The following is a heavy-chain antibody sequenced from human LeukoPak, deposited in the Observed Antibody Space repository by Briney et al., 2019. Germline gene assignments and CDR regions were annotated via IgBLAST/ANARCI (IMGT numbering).Heavy chain of an antibody. J-gene: IGHJ6*03. CDR1: GFTFDDYA. CDR3: AKGRLLYYMDV. D-gene: IGHD3-22*01. V-gene: IGHV3-9*01. Sequence: GGSLRLSCAASGFTFDDYALHWVRQAPGKGLKWVSGISWNSGSIGYADSVKGRFTISRDNAKNSLYLQMNSLRAEDTALYYCAKGRLLYYMDVWGKGTTVTVSS. CDR2: ISWNSGSI.